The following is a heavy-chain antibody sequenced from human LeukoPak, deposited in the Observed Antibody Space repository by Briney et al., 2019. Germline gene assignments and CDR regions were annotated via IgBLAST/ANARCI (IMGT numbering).Heavy chain of an antibody. V-gene: IGHV3-48*01. CDR2: ISSSSSTI. CDR3: AKARVVWYDRAYYFDY. Sequence: HPGGSLRLSCAASGFTFSSYSMNWVRQAPGKGLEWVSYISSSSSTIYYADSVKGRFTISRDNAKNSLYLQMNSLRAEDTAVYYCAKARVVWYDRAYYFDYWGQGTLVTVSS. J-gene: IGHJ4*02. CDR1: GFTFSSYS. D-gene: IGHD2-8*02.